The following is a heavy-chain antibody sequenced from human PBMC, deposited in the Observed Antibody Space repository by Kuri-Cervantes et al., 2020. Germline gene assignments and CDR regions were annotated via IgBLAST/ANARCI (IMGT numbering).Heavy chain of an antibody. J-gene: IGHJ5*02. D-gene: IGHD5-12*01. CDR2: IYPGDSDT. Sequence: KVSCKGSGYSFTSYWIGWVRQMPGKGLEWMGIIYPGDSDTRYSPSFQGQVTISADKSISTAYLQWSSLNASDTAMYYCARGDAGYSGYDRNNNWFDPWGQGTLVTVSS. CDR1: GYSFTSYW. CDR3: ARGDAGYSGYDRNNNWFDP. V-gene: IGHV5-51*01.